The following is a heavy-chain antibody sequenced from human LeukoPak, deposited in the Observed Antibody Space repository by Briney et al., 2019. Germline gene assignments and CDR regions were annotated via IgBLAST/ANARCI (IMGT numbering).Heavy chain of an antibody. CDR2: INHSGST. CDR1: GGSFSGYY. V-gene: IGHV4-34*01. Sequence: PSETLSLTCAVYGGSFSGYYWSWIRQSPGKGLEWIGEINHSGSTNYNPSLKSRVTISVDTSKNQFSLKLSSVTAADTAVYYCARRPNRYCSSTSCYASAFDIWGQGTMVTVSS. J-gene: IGHJ3*02. D-gene: IGHD2-2*01. CDR3: ARRPNRYCSSTSCYASAFDI.